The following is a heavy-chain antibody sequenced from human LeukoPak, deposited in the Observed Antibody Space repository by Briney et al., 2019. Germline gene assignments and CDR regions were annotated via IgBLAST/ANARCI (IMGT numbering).Heavy chain of an antibody. Sequence: GGSLRPSCAASGFTFSSYGMHWVRQAPGKGLEWVAHISESSLSKHYADSVRGRFTVSRDNGKNSLYLQMNSLRAEDTAVYYCARDGGGPDAFDIWGQGTMVTVSS. CDR1: GFTFSSYG. CDR3: ARDGGGPDAFDI. V-gene: IGHV3-48*01. J-gene: IGHJ3*02. CDR2: ISESSLSK.